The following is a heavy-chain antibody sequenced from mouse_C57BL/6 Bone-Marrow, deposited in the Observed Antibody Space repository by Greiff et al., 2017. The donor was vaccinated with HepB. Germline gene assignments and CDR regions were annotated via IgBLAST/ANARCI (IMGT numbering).Heavy chain of an antibody. CDR1: GYTFTSYW. CDR3: AAYGNYGY. V-gene: IGHV1-69*01. J-gene: IGHJ2*01. D-gene: IGHD2-1*01. Sequence: QVQLQQPGAELVMPGASVKLSCTASGYTFTSYWMHWVKQRPGQGLEWIGEIDPSDSYTNYNQKFKGKSTLTVDKSASTAYMQLSRLTSEDSAVYYCAAYGNYGYWGQGTTLTVSS. CDR2: IDPSDSYT.